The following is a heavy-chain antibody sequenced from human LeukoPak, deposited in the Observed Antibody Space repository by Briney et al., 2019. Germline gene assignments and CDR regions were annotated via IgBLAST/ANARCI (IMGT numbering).Heavy chain of an antibody. J-gene: IGHJ4*02. D-gene: IGHD3-22*01. CDR2: INPSGGST. Sequence: GASVKVSCKASGYTFTSYYMHWVRQAPGQGLEWMGIINPSGGSTSYAQKFQGRVTMTRDMSTSTVYMELSSLRSEDTAVYYCARGGYDSSGYSIGHFDYWGQGTLVTVPS. V-gene: IGHV1-46*01. CDR1: GYTFTSYY. CDR3: ARGGYDSSGYSIGHFDY.